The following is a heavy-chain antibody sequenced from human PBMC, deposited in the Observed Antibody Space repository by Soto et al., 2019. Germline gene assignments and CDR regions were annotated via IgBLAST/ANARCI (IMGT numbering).Heavy chain of an antibody. D-gene: IGHD7-27*01. Sequence: QVQLVQSGAEVKMPGSSVKVSCKTSGGIFITSGLSWVRQAPGQGLEWMGGIIPVIGTTNHAQKFQGRVTITPDKSPSTVYESLSNLTLEDTATSYCAKAPAHRGASATPLLTENFDSWGQGTLVTVSS. V-gene: IGHV1-69*06. CDR2: IIPVIGTT. CDR3: AKAPAHRGASATPLLTENFDS. CDR1: GGIFITSG. J-gene: IGHJ4*02.